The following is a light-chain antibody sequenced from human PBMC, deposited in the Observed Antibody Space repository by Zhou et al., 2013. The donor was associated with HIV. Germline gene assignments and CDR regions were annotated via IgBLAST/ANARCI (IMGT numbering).Light chain of an antibody. CDR3: QQYETYLYA. Sequence: DIQMTQSPSTLSASVGDRVTITCRASQNIGTWLAWYQQRPGKAPKLLIYKVSTLASGVPSRFSGSGSGTEFTLTIDSLQPGDFATYFCQQYETYLYAFGLGDQAGDQT. CDR1: QNIGTW. CDR2: KVS. J-gene: IGKJ2*01. V-gene: IGKV1-5*03.